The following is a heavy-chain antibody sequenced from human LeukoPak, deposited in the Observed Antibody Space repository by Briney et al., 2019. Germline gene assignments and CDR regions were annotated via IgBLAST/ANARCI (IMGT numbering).Heavy chain of an antibody. CDR2: ISYDGSNK. J-gene: IGHJ4*02. CDR1: GFTFSSYG. Sequence: PGGSLRLSCAASGFTFSSYGMHWVRQAPGKGLEWVAVISYDGSNKYYADSVKGRFTISRDNSKNTLYLQMNSLRAEDTAVYYCARISSSWYENYWVQGTLVTVSS. V-gene: IGHV3-30*03. CDR3: ARISSSWYENY. D-gene: IGHD6-13*01.